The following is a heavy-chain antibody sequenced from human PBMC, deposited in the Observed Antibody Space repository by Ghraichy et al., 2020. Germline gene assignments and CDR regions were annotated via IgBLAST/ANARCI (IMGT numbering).Heavy chain of an antibody. V-gene: IGHV4-4*02. CDR3: ARDMSYYGSGTFLLHGMDV. D-gene: IGHD3-10*01. CDR2: IYHTGST. J-gene: IGHJ6*02. CDR1: GGSISNSNW. Sequence: LNISCTVSGGSISNSNWWSWVRQPPGKGLEWIGDIYHTGSTDFNPSLKSRVTISVDKSKNYFSLKVTSVTAADTAVYYCARDMSYYGSGTFLLHGMDVWGQGTTVTVSS.